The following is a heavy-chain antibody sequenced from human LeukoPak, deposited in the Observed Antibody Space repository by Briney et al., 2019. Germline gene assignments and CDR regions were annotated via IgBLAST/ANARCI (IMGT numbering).Heavy chain of an antibody. CDR3: AGDLNYYGSSGNY. Sequence: SVKVSCKASGGTFSSYAISWVRQAPGQGLEWMGGIIPIFGTANYAQKFQGRVTITADESTSTAYMELSSLRSEDTAVYYCAGDLNYYGSSGNYWGQGTLVTVSS. CDR1: GGTFSSYA. D-gene: IGHD3-22*01. J-gene: IGHJ4*02. CDR2: IIPIFGTA. V-gene: IGHV1-69*13.